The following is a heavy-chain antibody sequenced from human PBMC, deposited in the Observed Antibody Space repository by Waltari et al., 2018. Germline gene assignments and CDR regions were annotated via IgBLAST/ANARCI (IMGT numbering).Heavy chain of an antibody. CDR2: SIPMFGTA. D-gene: IGHD6-19*01. V-gene: IGHV1-69*01. J-gene: IGHJ4*02. Sequence: QVQMVQSGAEVKKPGSSVKVSCKASGGTFSDYAFSWVRQAPGQGLEWMGGSIPMFGTANYAQKFQGRVTITADESTSTAYMELSSLRSEDTAVYYCARMYSSGWYHFDYWGQGTLVTVSS. CDR3: ARMYSSGWYHFDY. CDR1: GGTFSDYA.